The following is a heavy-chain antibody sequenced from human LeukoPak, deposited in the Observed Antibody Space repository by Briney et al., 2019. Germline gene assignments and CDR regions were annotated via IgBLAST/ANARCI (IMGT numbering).Heavy chain of an antibody. CDR1: GGSISSYY. CDR3: ARGLERAYYYGMDV. D-gene: IGHD1-1*01. Sequence: SETLSLTCTVSGGSISSYYWSWIRQPPGKGLEWIGYIYYSGSTNYNPSLKSRVTISVDTSKNQFSLKLSSVTAADTAVYYCARGLERAYYYGMDVWGQGTTVTVSS. J-gene: IGHJ6*02. V-gene: IGHV4-59*01. CDR2: IYYSGST.